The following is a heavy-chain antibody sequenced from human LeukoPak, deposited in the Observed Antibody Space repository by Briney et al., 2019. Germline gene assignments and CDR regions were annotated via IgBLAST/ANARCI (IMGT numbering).Heavy chain of an antibody. Sequence: ASVKVSCEASGYTFTGYYIHWVRPAPGQGLEWMGWINPNSGGTNYAQKFQGRVTMTRDTSISTAYMELRRLRSDDRAVYYCARGPPTIVVVITTGDFDSWGQGTLVTVSS. J-gene: IGHJ4*02. CDR2: INPNSGGT. CDR1: GYTFTGYY. V-gene: IGHV1-2*02. CDR3: ARGPPTIVVVITTGDFDS. D-gene: IGHD3-22*01.